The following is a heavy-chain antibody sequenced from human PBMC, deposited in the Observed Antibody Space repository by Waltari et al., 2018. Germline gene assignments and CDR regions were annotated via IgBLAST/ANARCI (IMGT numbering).Heavy chain of an antibody. J-gene: IGHJ6*03. D-gene: IGHD1-26*01. CDR2: IHYSGSS. CDR3: ARADTSTSYFYYYMDV. CDR1: GGSTSTYY. V-gene: IGHV4-59*01. Sequence: QVQLQESGPGLVKPSETLSLTCTVSGGSTSTYYWRWVRQSPGKGREWIGFIHYSGSSVYNHPLSSRVSISLDTPNNQFSLRLRSVTAADAAIYYCARADTSTSYFYYYMDVWGKGTTVTVSS.